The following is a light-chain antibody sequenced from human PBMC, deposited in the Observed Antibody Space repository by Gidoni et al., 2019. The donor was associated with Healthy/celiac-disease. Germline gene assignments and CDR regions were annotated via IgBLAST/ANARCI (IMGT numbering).Light chain of an antibody. CDR3: QQRSNWPRT. J-gene: IGKJ1*01. V-gene: IGKV3-11*01. Sequence: EIVLTQSPATLSLSPGERATLSCRASQSVNSYLAWYQQKPGQAPRLLIYDASNRATGIPARFSGSGSGTDFTLTISSLEPEDFAVYYCQQRSNWPRTFGQXTKVEIK. CDR1: QSVNSY. CDR2: DAS.